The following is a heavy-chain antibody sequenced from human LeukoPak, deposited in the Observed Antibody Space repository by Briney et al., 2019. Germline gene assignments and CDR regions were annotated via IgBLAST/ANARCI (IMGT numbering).Heavy chain of an antibody. D-gene: IGHD1-20*01. V-gene: IGHV3-23*01. CDR3: AKDLGYNWNYFDY. Sequence: GGSLRLSCAASGFTFSSYAMSWVRQAPGKGLEWVSAISGSGGSTYYADSVEGRFTISRDNSKNTLYLQMNSLRAEDTAVYYCAKDLGYNWNYFDYWGQGTLVTVSS. CDR2: ISGSGGST. J-gene: IGHJ4*02. CDR1: GFTFSSYA.